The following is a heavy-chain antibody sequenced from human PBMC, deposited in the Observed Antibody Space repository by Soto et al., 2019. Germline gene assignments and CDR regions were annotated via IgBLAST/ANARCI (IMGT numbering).Heavy chain of an antibody. CDR1: GFTFGDYA. CDR2: IRSKAYGGTT. Sequence: GGSLRLSCTASGFTFGDYAMSWFRQAPGKGLEWVGFIRSKAYGGTTEYAASVKGRFTISRDDSKSIAYLQMNSLKTEDTAVYYCTRDPDFWSGYPYFDYWGQGTLVTVSS. CDR3: TRDPDFWSGYPYFDY. V-gene: IGHV3-49*03. J-gene: IGHJ4*02. D-gene: IGHD3-3*01.